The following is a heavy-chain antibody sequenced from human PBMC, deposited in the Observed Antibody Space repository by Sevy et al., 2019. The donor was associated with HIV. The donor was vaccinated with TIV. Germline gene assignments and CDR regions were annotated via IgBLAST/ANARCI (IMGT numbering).Heavy chain of an antibody. D-gene: IGHD2-8*01. V-gene: IGHV3-23*01. Sequence: EGCLRLSCAASGFAFYDYSMSWIRQAPGKGLEWVATLSFGCGKINYADTVKGRFTISRDNSKNSFYLQMDNLRVEDTALYYCARQGCTRPHDYWGQGTRVTVSS. CDR1: GFAFYDYS. CDR3: ARQGCTRPHDY. J-gene: IGHJ4*02. CDR2: LSFGCGKI.